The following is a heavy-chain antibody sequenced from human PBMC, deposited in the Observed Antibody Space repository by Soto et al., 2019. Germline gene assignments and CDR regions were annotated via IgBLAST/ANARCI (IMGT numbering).Heavy chain of an antibody. CDR3: AKDYGSVTHNWFDP. V-gene: IGHV3-23*01. CDR1: GFTFSSYA. Sequence: EVQLLESGGGLIQPGGSLRLSCAASGFTFSSYAMSWVRQAPGKGLEWVSDISSSGGSTFYADSVKGRFTISRDNSKNTLYLQMNSLRAEDTAVYYCAKDYGSVTHNWFDPWGQGTLVTVSS. D-gene: IGHD3-10*01. J-gene: IGHJ5*02. CDR2: ISSSGGST.